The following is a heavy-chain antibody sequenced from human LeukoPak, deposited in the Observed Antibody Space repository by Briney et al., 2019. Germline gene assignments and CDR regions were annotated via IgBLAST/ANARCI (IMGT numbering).Heavy chain of an antibody. CDR3: GSVSYYDSLTGGYYYYYMDV. CDR2: SYYSGST. J-gene: IGHJ6*03. D-gene: IGHD3-9*01. CDR1: VTFISNDI. V-gene: IGHV4-59*07. Sequence: ADPLLPSCTASVTFISNDICWCLRDPRERLQECFGYSYYSGSTNYDPSLKSRFTISVDTSKNPFSLQLNTLTAADTAVYYCGSVSYYDSLTGGYYYYYMDVWGKGTTVTISS.